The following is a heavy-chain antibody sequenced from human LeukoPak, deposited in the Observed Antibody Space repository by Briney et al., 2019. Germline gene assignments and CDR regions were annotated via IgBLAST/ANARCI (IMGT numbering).Heavy chain of an antibody. D-gene: IGHD5-24*01. CDR2: ISSSSSYI. J-gene: IGHJ4*02. V-gene: IGHV3-21*01. CDR3: ARDGGDGYSHFDY. CDR1: GFTFSSYS. Sequence: KPGGSLRLSCAASGFTFSSYSMSWVRQAPGKGLEWVSSISSSSSYIYYADSVKGRFTISRDNAKNSLYLQMNSLRAEDTAVYYCARDGGDGYSHFDYWGQGTLVTVSS.